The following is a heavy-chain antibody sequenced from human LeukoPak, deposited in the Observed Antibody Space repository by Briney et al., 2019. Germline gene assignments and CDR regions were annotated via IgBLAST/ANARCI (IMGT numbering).Heavy chain of an antibody. V-gene: IGHV1-2*02. CDR3: ARGGLITIFGVVTEPHFDY. J-gene: IGHJ4*02. CDR1: GYTFTGYY. D-gene: IGHD3-3*01. Sequence: ASVKVSCKASGYTFTGYYMHWVRQAPGQGLEWMGWINPNSGGTNYAQKLQGRVTMTTDTSTSTAYMELRSLRSDDTAVYYCARGGLITIFGVVTEPHFDYWGQGTLVTVSS. CDR2: INPNSGGT.